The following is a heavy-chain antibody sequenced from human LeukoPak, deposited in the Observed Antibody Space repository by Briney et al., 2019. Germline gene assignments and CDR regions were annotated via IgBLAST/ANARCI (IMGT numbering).Heavy chain of an antibody. Sequence: PAGSMRLSCAASCFSISSNYMSWVRPAPGKGLERGAVIWYDGSNKYYADFLKGRFTISRDNLKNTLYLQMNSLRAEDTAVYYCAKDSESSGGYFLDAFDIWGQGTMVTVSS. CDR3: AKDSESSGGYFLDAFDI. D-gene: IGHD1-26*01. J-gene: IGHJ3*02. CDR1: CFSISSNY. CDR2: IWYDGSNK. V-gene: IGHV3-33*06.